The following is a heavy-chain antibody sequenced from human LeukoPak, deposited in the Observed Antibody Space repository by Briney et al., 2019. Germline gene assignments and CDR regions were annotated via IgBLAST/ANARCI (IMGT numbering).Heavy chain of an antibody. J-gene: IGHJ4*02. CDR2: MNEYSTTI. Sequence: GGSLRLSCAASGFPFNSFWMHWVRQAPGKGLVWVSDMNEYSTTIRYADSVKGRFTISRDNAKSILYLQMNNLRAGDTAMYFCARGGVNPVDHWGQGTLVTVSS. D-gene: IGHD1-14*01. CDR3: ARGGVNPVDH. V-gene: IGHV3-74*01. CDR1: GFPFNSFW.